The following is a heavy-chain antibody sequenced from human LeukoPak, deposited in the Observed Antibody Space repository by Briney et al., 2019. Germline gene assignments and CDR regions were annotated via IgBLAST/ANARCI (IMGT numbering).Heavy chain of an antibody. CDR2: IIPIFGTA. J-gene: IGHJ1*01. CDR3: ARDPDSSSAGYFQH. D-gene: IGHD6-6*01. CDR1: GGTFSSYA. Sequence: ASVKVSCKASGGTFSSYAINWVRQAPGQGLEWMGGIIPIFGTANYAQKFQGRVTITADESTSTAYMELSSLRSEDTAVYYCARDPDSSSAGYFQHWGQGTLVTVSS. V-gene: IGHV1-69*13.